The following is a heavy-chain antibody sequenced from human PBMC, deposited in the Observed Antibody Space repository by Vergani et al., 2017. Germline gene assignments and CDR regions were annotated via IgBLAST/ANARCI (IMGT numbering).Heavy chain of an antibody. CDR2: ISYDGSYK. Sequence: QVQLVESGGGVVQPGRSLRLSCAASGSIFSSYGIHWVRQAPGKGLEWVAVISYDGSYKYYADSVKGRFTISRDNLKNTLYLQMNSLRAEDTAVYYCAKSASYYDSSGYYYFDYWGQGTLVTVSA. D-gene: IGHD3-22*01. V-gene: IGHV3-30*18. CDR1: GSIFSSYG. J-gene: IGHJ4*02. CDR3: AKSASYYDSSGYYYFDY.